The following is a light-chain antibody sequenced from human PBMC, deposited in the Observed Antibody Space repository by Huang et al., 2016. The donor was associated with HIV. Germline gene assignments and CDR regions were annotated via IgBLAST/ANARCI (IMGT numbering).Light chain of an antibody. Sequence: EIVLTQSPVTLSLSPGNRATLSCRASQSIGTYLAWYQQKSGQAPRLLIYDAPNRAAGIPARFSASGSGTDFTLTIDSLDPDDFAIYHCQQRAKWPLTFGGGTKVEMK. CDR2: DAP. CDR1: QSIGTY. J-gene: IGKJ4*01. CDR3: QQRAKWPLT. V-gene: IGKV3-11*01.